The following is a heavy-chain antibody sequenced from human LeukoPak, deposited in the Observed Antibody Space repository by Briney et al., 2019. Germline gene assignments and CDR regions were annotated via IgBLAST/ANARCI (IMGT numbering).Heavy chain of an antibody. CDR1: GGSISSLNL. J-gene: IGHJ4*02. Sequence: SETLSLTCIVSGGSISSLNLWSWLRQPPGKGLEWIGEMYLGGTTNFNPSLKSRVTILIDKSKNQLSLQLTSVTAADTAVYYCAGLEGRYSTDWFYFFDYWGQGALATVSS. CDR2: MYLGGTT. V-gene: IGHV4-4*02. CDR3: AGLEGRYSTDWFYFFDY. D-gene: IGHD6-19*01.